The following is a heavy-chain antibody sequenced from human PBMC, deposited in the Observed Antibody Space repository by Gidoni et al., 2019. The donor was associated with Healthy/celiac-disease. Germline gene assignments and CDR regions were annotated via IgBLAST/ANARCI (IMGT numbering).Heavy chain of an antibody. D-gene: IGHD3-9*01. CDR3: AKDFDWLLGFDY. CDR2: ISGSGGST. V-gene: IGHV3-23*01. CDR1: GFTFSSYA. Sequence: EVQLLESGGGLVQPGGSLRLSCAASGFTFSSYAMSWVRQAPGQGLEWVSAISGSGGSTYYADSVKGRFTISRDNSKNTLYLQMNSLRAEDTAVYYCAKDFDWLLGFDYWGQGTLVTVSS. J-gene: IGHJ4*02.